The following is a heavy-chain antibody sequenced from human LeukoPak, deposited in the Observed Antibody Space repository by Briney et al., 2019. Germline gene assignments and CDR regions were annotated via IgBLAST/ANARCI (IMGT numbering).Heavy chain of an antibody. V-gene: IGHV4-31*03. CDR3: ARGGSSSWLYFDY. D-gene: IGHD6-13*01. Sequence: PSETLSLTCTVSGGSISSGGYYWSWIRQHPGKGLEWIGYIYYSGSTYYNPSLKSRVTISVDTSKNQFSLKLSSVTAADTAVYYCARGGSSSWLYFDYWGQGTLVTVSS. CDR1: GGSISSGGYY. J-gene: IGHJ4*02. CDR2: IYYSGST.